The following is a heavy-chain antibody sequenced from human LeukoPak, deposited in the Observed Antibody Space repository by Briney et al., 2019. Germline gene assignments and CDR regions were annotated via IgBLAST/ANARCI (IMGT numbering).Heavy chain of an antibody. Sequence: SETLSLTCTVSGGSISRSTYYWGWIRQPPGKGLEWIGSLYHGGNTYYNPSLKSRVTISVDTSKNQYSLNLNSVTAADTAVYYCAKSRDDDTFDIWGQGTMVIISS. CDR3: AKSRDDDTFDI. J-gene: IGHJ3*02. CDR1: GGSISRSTYY. CDR2: LYHGGNT. V-gene: IGHV4-39*01.